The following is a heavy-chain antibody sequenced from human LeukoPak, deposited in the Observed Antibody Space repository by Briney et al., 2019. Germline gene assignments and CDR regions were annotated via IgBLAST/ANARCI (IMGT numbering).Heavy chain of an antibody. D-gene: IGHD3-10*01. J-gene: IGHJ4*02. CDR1: GLIFSSYA. V-gene: IGHV3-30*04. Sequence: GGSLRLSCATSGLIFSSYAFHWVRQAPGKGLDWVAAISYDENTKDYAASVKGRFTISRDNSKNTLYLQMNNLTTEDTAVYFCARDRYYHYGPYDYWGQGALVTVSS. CDR2: ISYDENTK. CDR3: ARDRYYHYGPYDY.